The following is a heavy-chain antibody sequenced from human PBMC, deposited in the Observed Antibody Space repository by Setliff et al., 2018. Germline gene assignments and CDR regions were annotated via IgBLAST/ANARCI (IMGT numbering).Heavy chain of an antibody. CDR1: GGTFNTYV. Sequence: SVKVSCKASGGTFNTYVISWVRQAPSQGLEWMGMIIPIFGTSNYAQKFQARVTMTTDESTSTAYMELRSLRSDDTAVYYCARDRWAVAGTGKFDYWGQGTLVTVSS. D-gene: IGHD6-19*01. CDR3: ARDRWAVAGTGKFDY. V-gene: IGHV1-69*05. J-gene: IGHJ4*02. CDR2: IIPIFGTS.